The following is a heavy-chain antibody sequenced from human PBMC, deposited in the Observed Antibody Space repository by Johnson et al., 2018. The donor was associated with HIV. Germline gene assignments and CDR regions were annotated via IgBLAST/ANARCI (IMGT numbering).Heavy chain of an antibody. Sequence: QVQLVESGGGLVQPGGSLRLSCAASGFTVSSNYMSWVRQAPGMGLQWVAVISYDGSNKYYADSVKGRFTISRDNSKNTLYLQMNSLRAEDTALYYCAREGGSYKDDAFDIWGQGTVVTVSS. CDR1: GFTVSSNY. CDR3: AREGGSYKDDAFDI. J-gene: IGHJ3*02. V-gene: IGHV3-30*07. D-gene: IGHD1-26*01. CDR2: ISYDGSNK.